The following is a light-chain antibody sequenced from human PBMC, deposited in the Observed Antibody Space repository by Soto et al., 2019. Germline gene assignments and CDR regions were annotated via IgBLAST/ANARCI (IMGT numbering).Light chain of an antibody. V-gene: IGLV3-21*04. CDR3: QVWDSSSDHVV. CDR1: NIGSKS. CDR2: YDS. Sequence: SYELTQPPSGSVAPGKTARITCGGNNIGSKSVHWYQQKPGQAPVLVIYYDSDRPSGIPERFSGSNSGNTATLTISRVEAGDEADYSCQVWDSSSDHVVFGGGTKVTVL. J-gene: IGLJ2*01.